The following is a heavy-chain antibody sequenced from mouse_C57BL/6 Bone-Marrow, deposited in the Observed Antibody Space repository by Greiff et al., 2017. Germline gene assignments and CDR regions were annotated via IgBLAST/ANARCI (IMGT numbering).Heavy chain of an antibody. CDR3: ASGYAMDY. J-gene: IGHJ4*01. Sequence: VQLQQSGAELVRPGTSVKMSCTASGYTFTNYWLGWAQQRPGHGLEWIGDIYPGGGYTNYTEKFKGKATLTADKSSSTAYMQFSSLTPEDSAIYYCASGYAMDYWGQGTSVTVSS. CDR2: IYPGGGYT. V-gene: IGHV1-63*01. CDR1: GYTFTNYW.